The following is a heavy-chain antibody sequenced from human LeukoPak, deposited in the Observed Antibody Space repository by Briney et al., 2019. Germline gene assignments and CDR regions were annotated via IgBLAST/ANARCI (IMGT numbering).Heavy chain of an antibody. CDR2: IYYSGST. V-gene: IGHV4-59*01. J-gene: IGHJ6*02. CDR3: ARIWAPYSGYDSYYYYYGMDV. CDR1: GGSISSYY. Sequence: SETLSLTCTVSGGSISSYYWSWIRQPPGKGLEWIGYIYYSGSTNYNPSLKSRVTISVDTSKNQFSLKLSSVTAADTAVYYCARIWAPYSGYDSYYYYYGMDVWGQGTTVTVSS. D-gene: IGHD5-12*01.